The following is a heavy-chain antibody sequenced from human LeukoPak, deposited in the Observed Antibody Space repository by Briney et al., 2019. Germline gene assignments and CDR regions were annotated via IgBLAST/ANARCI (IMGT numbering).Heavy chain of an antibody. CDR2: ISSSSSYI. CDR3: ARQWQLADLLDY. CDR1: GFTFSSYS. Sequence: GGSLRLSCAASGFTFSSYSMNWVRQAPGKGLEWVSSISSSSSYIYYADSVKGRFTISRDNAKNSLYLQMNSLRAEDTAVYYCARQWQLADLLDYWGQATLVTVSS. D-gene: IGHD6-13*01. J-gene: IGHJ4*02. V-gene: IGHV3-21*01.